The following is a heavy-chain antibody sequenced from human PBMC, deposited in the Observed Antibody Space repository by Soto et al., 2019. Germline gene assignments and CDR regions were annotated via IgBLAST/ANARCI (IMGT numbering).Heavy chain of an antibody. CDR3: ARTGLQIIQATSYYYGLDV. V-gene: IGHV3-33*01. Sequence: QVQLVESGGGVVQPGTSLRLSCEASGFTFNSFGIHWVRQAPGKGLQWVAMIWHDGTNRYYVDSVKGRFTISRDNSKDTLYLQMNHLRAEDTAVYYCARTGLQIIQATSYYYGLDVWGQGTTVTVSS. CDR2: IWHDGTNR. CDR1: GFTFNSFG. J-gene: IGHJ6*02. D-gene: IGHD3-3*01.